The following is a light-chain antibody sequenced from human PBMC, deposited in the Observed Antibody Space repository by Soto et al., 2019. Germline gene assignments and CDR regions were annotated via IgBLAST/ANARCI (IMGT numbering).Light chain of an antibody. CDR1: SSDVGTYNL. CDR2: EGS. J-gene: IGLJ1*01. CDR3: CSYAGSSTYV. Sequence: QSALTQPASVSGSPGQSITISCTATSSDVGTYNLVSWYQHHPGKAPKLMIYEGSKRPSGVSNRFSGSKSGNTASLTISGLQAEDEADYYCCSYAGSSTYVFGTGTKLTVL. V-gene: IGLV2-23*01.